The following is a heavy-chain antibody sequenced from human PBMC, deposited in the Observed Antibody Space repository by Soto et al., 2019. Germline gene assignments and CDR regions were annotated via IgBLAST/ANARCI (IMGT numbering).Heavy chain of an antibody. CDR1: AFSFSSHS. D-gene: IGHD6-19*01. J-gene: IGHJ5*02. V-gene: IGHV3-21*06. CDR3: ARERGECDSGWYIDR. Sequence: GGSLRLSCAASAFSFSSHSFNWVRQAPGQGLEWVAYISSRSSLILYADSVRGRFVISRDNALNSLYLQMNSPRDEDTAIYYCARERGECDSGWYIDRWGQGTPVTVSS. CDR2: ISSRSSLI.